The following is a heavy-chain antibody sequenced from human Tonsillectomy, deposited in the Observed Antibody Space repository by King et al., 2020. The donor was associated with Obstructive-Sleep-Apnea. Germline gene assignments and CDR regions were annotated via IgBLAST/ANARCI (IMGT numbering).Heavy chain of an antibody. J-gene: IGHJ4*02. CDR1: GFTFSEHY. V-gene: IGHV3-72*01. Sequence: VQLVESGGGSVQTGGSLRLSCEAAGFTFSEHYIEWVRQAPGKGPEWVCRIKNKDCKYAAEYAASVKGRFTISRYDTQNSLYLQMNSLRSEDTAVYYCAKDLGSPTVGTQWGQGTPVTV. D-gene: IGHD4-23*01. CDR2: IKNKDCKYAA. CDR3: AKDLGSPTVGTQ.